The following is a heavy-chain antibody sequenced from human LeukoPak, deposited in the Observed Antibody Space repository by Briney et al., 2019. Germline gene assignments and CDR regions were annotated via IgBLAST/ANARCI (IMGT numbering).Heavy chain of an antibody. CDR2: IKSKTDGGTT. CDR1: GFTFSNAW. D-gene: IGHD5-18*01. V-gene: IGHV3-15*01. Sequence: GGSLRLSCASTGFTFSNAWMSWVREAPGKGLEWVGRIKSKTDGGTTDYAAPVKGRFTISRDDSKNTLYLQMNSLKTEDTAVYYCTTDGWIQLWFFDYWGQGTLVTVSS. CDR3: TTDGWIQLWFFDY. J-gene: IGHJ4*02.